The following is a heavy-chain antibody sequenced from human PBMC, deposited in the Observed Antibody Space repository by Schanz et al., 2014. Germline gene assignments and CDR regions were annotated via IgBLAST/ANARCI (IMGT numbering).Heavy chain of an antibody. J-gene: IGHJ5*02. CDR3: TNADIPATVTGAGVWFDP. D-gene: IGHD2-2*02. CDR1: GFNFKAYA. Sequence: EVQLLESGGGLVQPGGSLRLSCAASGFNFKAYAMSWVRQAPGKGLEWGSGIEFSGSSTYYADSVKGRFTISRDNSKSTQYLQMTILRPESRASYDGTNADIPATVTGAGVWFDPWGQGTLVTVSS. CDR2: IEFSGSST. V-gene: IGHV3-23*01.